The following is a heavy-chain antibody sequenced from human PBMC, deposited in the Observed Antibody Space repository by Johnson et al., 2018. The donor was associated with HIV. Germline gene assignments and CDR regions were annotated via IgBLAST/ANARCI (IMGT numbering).Heavy chain of an antibody. CDR3: ITGGMIVVGDAFDI. Sequence: QVQLVESGGGVVQPGRSLRLSCAVSGFTLTNYGIHWVRQAPDKGLEWVAVISYYGSNKYYADSVKGRFTISRDNSKNTLYLQMNSLKTEDTAVYYCITGGMIVVGDAFDIWGQGTVVTVSS. CDR2: ISYYGSNK. V-gene: IGHV3-30*03. J-gene: IGHJ3*02. CDR1: GFTLTNYG. D-gene: IGHD3-22*01.